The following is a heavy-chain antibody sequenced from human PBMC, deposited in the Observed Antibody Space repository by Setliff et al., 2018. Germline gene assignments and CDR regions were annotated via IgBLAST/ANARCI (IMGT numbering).Heavy chain of an antibody. D-gene: IGHD7-27*01. Sequence: LRLSCVASGFPLAIYGIHCVRQAPGKGLEWVAFIHYDENERHYADSVKGRFTISRDDNTVYLQMNSLRPEDTAVYFCAKLGIDDFDIWGQGTMVTVSS. CDR2: IHYDENER. J-gene: IGHJ3*02. V-gene: IGHV3-30*02. CDR3: AKLGIDDFDI. CDR1: GFPLAIYG.